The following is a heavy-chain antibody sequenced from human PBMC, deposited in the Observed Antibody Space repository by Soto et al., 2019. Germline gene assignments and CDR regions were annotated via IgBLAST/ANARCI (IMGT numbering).Heavy chain of an antibody. D-gene: IGHD2-2*01. Sequence: QVQLVQSGAEVKKPGASVKVSCKASGYTFTSYGISWVRQAPGQGLEWMGWISSYNGNTNYAQKLQGRVTMTTDTSQSTAYMELRSLRSDDTAVYYCARRGFGRLPAAMAKKFYSSYYMDVWGKGTPVTVSS. J-gene: IGHJ6*03. CDR1: GYTFTSYG. V-gene: IGHV1-18*01. CDR3: ARRGFGRLPAAMAKKFYSSYYMDV. CDR2: ISSYNGNT.